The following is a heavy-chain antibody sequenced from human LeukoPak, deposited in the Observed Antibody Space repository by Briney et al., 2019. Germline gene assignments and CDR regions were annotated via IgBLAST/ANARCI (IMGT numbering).Heavy chain of an antibody. D-gene: IGHD4-17*01. CDR1: GGSISSYY. J-gene: IGHJ2*01. Sequence: PSETLSLTCTVSGGSISSYYWSWIRQPPGKGLEWIGHIYYSGSTNYNPSLKSRVTISVDTSKDQFSLKLSSATAADTAVYYCARRPDYGDYWYFDLWGRGTLVTVSS. CDR2: IYYSGST. CDR3: ARRPDYGDYWYFDL. V-gene: IGHV4-59*08.